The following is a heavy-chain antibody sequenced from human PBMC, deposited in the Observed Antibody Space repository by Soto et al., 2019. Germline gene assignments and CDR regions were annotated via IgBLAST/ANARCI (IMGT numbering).Heavy chain of an antibody. CDR1: GYTFSGDF. CDR2: IVPIYRTA. J-gene: IGHJ4*02. Sequence: SVKGSRKGSGYTFSGDFRGCGRQAPGQGLEWVGGIVPIYRTADYAQKFQGRVTITADESARISYMELRSLKSQDTAVYYCLQASGPHRRSSRGQAPLVTLSS. CDR3: LQASGPHRRSS. D-gene: IGHD6-13*01. V-gene: IGHV1-69*01.